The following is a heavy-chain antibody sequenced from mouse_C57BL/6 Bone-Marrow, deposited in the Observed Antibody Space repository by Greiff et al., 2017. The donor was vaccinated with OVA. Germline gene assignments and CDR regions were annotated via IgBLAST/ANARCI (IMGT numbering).Heavy chain of an antibody. D-gene: IGHD1-1*02. V-gene: IGHV1-55*01. CDR2: INPGSGGT. J-gene: IGHJ2*01. CDR1: GYTFTSYW. Sequence: QVQLQQPGAELVKPGASVKMSCKASGYTFTSYWITWVKQRPGQGLEWIGVINPGSGGTNYNEKFKGKATLTADKSSSTAYMQLSSLTSEDSAVYFCARYGGFDYWGKGTTLTVSS. CDR3: ARYGGFDY.